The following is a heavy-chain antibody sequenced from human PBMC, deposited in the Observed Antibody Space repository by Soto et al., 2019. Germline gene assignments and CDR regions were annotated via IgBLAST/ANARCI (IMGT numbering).Heavy chain of an antibody. CDR2: IRGKTDTYAT. V-gene: IGHV3-73*01. CDR3: TKRIGAYAMDV. CDR1: TLTELS. D-gene: IGHD6-13*01. Sequence: TLTELSIHWVRQASGKGLEWVGRIRGKTDTYATAYAAPVRGRFTISRDDSKNTAYLQMNSLKTEDTAVYFCTKRIGAYAMDVWGQGTTVTVSS. J-gene: IGHJ6*02.